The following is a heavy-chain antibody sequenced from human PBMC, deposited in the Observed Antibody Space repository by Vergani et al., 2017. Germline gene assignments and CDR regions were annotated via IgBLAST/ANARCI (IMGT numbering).Heavy chain of an antibody. CDR1: GGSITSDNYY. CDR3: ARVNYYGSGYYYHYMDV. Sequence: QVQLQESGPGLVKPSQTLSLTCTVSGGSITSDNYYWSWIRQPAGKGLEWIGRIYTSGITNYNPSLKSRVTRSVDTSKNHFSLKLSSVTAADTALYYCARVNYYGSGYYYHYMDVWGKGTTVTVSS. CDR2: IYTSGIT. V-gene: IGHV4-61*02. J-gene: IGHJ6*03. D-gene: IGHD3-10*01.